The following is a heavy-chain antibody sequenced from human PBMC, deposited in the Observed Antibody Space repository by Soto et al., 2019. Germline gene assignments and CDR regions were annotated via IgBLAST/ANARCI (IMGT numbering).Heavy chain of an antibody. D-gene: IGHD2-15*01. CDR1: GGSISSDY. CDR3: ARAGGYCAGGNCFNWFDP. J-gene: IGHJ5*02. V-gene: IGHV4-59*01. Sequence: TLSLTCTVSGGSISSDYWSWIRQPPGKGLEWIGYVYYRGSTNYNPSLKSRVTTSVDTSKNQFSLTLSSVTAADTAVYYCARAGGYCAGGNCFNWFDPWGQGTLVTVSS. CDR2: VYYRGST.